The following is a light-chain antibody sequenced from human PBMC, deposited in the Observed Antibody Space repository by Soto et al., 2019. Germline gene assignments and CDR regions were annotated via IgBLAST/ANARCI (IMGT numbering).Light chain of an antibody. V-gene: IGKV1-5*01. CDR2: DAS. J-gene: IGKJ1*01. Sequence: GDRVTITCRASQSISSWLAWYQQKPGKAPKLLIYDASSLESGVPSRFSGSGSGTEFTLTICRLQPDDFATYYCQQYNSYWTFGQGTKVEIK. CDR3: QQYNSYWT. CDR1: QSISSW.